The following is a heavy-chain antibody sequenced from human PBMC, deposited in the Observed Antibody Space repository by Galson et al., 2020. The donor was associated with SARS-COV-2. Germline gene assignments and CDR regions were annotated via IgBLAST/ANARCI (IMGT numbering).Heavy chain of an antibody. J-gene: IGHJ4*02. D-gene: IGHD3-10*01. CDR1: GFTFSSYG. CDR2: ISYDGSNK. Sequence: GESLKISCAASGFTFSSYGMHWVRQAPGKGLEGVAVISYDGSNKYYADSVKGRFTISRDNSKNTLYLQMNSLRAEDTAVYYCANELYGSGSYLDYWGQGTLVTVSS. CDR3: ANELYGSGSYLDY. V-gene: IGHV3-30*18.